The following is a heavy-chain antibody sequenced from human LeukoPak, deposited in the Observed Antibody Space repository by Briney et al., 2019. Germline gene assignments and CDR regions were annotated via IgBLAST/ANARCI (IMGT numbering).Heavy chain of an antibody. J-gene: IGHJ5*02. Sequence: SETLSLTCAVSGYSINSGYCWGWIRQPPGKGLEWIGGIDHSGSTHYNPSLKNRVTISVDTSKSEFSLKLSSVTATDTAVYYCARGLWTPTADPWGQGTLVTVSS. D-gene: IGHD1-1*01. V-gene: IGHV4-38-2*01. CDR3: ARGLWTPTADP. CDR1: GYSINSGYC. CDR2: IDHSGST.